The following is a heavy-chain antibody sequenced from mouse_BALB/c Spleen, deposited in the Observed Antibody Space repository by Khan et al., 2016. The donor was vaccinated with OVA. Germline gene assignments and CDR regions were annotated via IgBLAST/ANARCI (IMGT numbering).Heavy chain of an antibody. CDR3: ASGKLLLRYPGYFDY. J-gene: IGHJ2*03. D-gene: IGHD1-1*01. CDR1: GYSITSDYA. CDR2: ISYSGCT. Sequence: EVKLEVSGPGLLKPSQSLSLTCTATGYSITSDYAWNLLRQSPGNKLEWMAFISYSGCTTYNPSLRRRISITRDTSKNQFFLQLNSVTTEDTATYYCASGKLLLRYPGYFDYWGQGTSLTVSS. V-gene: IGHV3-2*02.